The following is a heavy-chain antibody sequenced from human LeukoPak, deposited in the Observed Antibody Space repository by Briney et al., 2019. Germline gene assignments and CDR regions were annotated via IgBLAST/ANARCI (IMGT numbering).Heavy chain of an antibody. J-gene: IGHJ4*02. CDR2: IYYSGST. D-gene: IGHD1-20*01. CDR3: ARGGITGIVRVVGNFDY. V-gene: IGHV4-31*03. Sequence: SQTLSLTCTVSGGSISSGGYYWRWIRQHPGKGLEWIVYIYYSGSTYYNPSLKSRVTISVDTSKNQFSLKLSSVTAADTAVYYCARGGITGIVRVVGNFDYWGQGTLVTVSS. CDR1: GGSISSGGYY.